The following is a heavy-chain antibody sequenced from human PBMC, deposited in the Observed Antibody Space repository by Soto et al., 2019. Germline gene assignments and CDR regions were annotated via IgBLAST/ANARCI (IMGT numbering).Heavy chain of an antibody. CDR3: AKDRSVPRITGTFDY. D-gene: IGHD1-7*01. J-gene: IGHJ4*02. V-gene: IGHV3-23*01. CDR2: LSGSGGST. Sequence: GGSLRLSCAASGFTFSSYAMSWVRQAPGQGLEWVSALSGSGGSTYYADSVKGRFTISRDNSKNTLYLQMNSLRAEDTAVYYCAKDRSVPRITGTFDYWGQGTLVTVSS. CDR1: GFTFSSYA.